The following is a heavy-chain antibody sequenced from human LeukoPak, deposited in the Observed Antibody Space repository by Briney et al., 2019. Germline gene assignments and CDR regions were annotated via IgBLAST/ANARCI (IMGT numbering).Heavy chain of an antibody. Sequence: GGSLRLSCAASGFTFSSYAMSWVRQAPGKGLEWVSAISGSGGSTYYADSVKGRFTISRDNSKNTLYLQMYSLRAEDTAVYYCAKDLTIFGVVTHFDYWGQGTLVTVSS. D-gene: IGHD3-3*01. CDR3: AKDLTIFGVVTHFDY. CDR1: GFTFSSYA. J-gene: IGHJ4*02. CDR2: ISGSGGST. V-gene: IGHV3-23*01.